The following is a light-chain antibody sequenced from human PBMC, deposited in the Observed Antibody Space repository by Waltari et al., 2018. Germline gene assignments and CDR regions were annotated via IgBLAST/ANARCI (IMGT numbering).Light chain of an antibody. Sequence: EIMLTPSPGTLSLSQGERATLSCKASQSISKYLAWYQQKPGQAPRLLIYHASSRATGIPDRFSGSGSETDFSLTISRLEPEDFAVYYCQHYVRLPATFGQGTNVEIK. V-gene: IGKV3-20*01. J-gene: IGKJ1*01. CDR2: HAS. CDR1: QSISKY. CDR3: QHYVRLPAT.